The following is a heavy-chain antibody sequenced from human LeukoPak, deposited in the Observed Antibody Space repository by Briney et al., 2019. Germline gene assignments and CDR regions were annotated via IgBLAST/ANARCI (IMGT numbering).Heavy chain of an antibody. V-gene: IGHV4-59*01. D-gene: IGHD3-10*01. CDR3: ARFLSLWFGVTPHFDY. J-gene: IGHJ4*02. CDR1: GGSISSYY. Sequence: SETLSLTCTVSGGSISSYYWSWIRQPPGKGLEWIGYIYYSGSTNYNPSLKSRVTISVDTSKNQFSLKLSSVTAADTAVYYCARFLSLWFGVTPHFDYWGQGTLVTVSS. CDR2: IYYSGST.